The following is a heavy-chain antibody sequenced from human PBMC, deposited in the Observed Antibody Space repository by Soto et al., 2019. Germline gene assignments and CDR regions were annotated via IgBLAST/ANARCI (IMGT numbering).Heavy chain of an antibody. CDR3: ARRTPRREKGPQYGMDV. CDR2: INHSGST. Sequence: SATLSLTCAVYGGSFSGYYWSWIRQPPGKGLEWIGEINHSGSTNYNPSLKSRVTISVDTSKNQFSLKLSSVTAADTAVYYCARRTPRREKGPQYGMDVWGQGTTVT. CDR1: GGSFSGYY. V-gene: IGHV4-34*01. J-gene: IGHJ6*02.